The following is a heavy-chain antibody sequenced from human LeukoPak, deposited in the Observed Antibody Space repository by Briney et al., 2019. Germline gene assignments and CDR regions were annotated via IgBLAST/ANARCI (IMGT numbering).Heavy chain of an antibody. CDR3: ARGGFYDSSGYYNYFDY. Sequence: ASVKVSCKASGGTFSSYAISWVRQAPGQGLEWMGGIIPIFGTANYAQKFQGRVTITADESTSTAYMELSSLRSEDTAVYYCARGGFYDSSGYYNYFDYWGQGTLVTVSS. CDR2: IIPIFGTA. CDR1: GGTFSSYA. J-gene: IGHJ4*02. V-gene: IGHV1-69*13. D-gene: IGHD3-22*01.